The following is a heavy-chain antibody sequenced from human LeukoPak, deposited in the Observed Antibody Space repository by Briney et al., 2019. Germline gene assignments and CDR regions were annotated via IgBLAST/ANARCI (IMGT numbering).Heavy chain of an antibody. D-gene: IGHD2-2*01. V-gene: IGHV3-66*01. Sequence: GGSLRLSCAASGFTVSSNYMSWVRQAPGKGLEWVSVIYSGGSTYYADSVKGRFTISRDNSKNTLYLQMGSLRAEDMAVYYCARGPNLDCSSTSCYARCGDYWGQGTLVTVSS. CDR1: GFTVSSNY. J-gene: IGHJ4*02. CDR3: ARGPNLDCSSTSCYARCGDY. CDR2: IYSGGST.